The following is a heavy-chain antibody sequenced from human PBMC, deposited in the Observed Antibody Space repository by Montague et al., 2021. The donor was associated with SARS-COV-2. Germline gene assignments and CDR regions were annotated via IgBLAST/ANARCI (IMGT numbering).Heavy chain of an antibody. J-gene: IGHJ4*02. D-gene: IGHD3-9*01. CDR3: ARAPDYDILTGYLTEGFDF. CDR2: INHSGST. V-gene: IGHV4-34*01. CDR1: GGSFSGYY. Sequence: SETLSLTCAVYGGSFSGYYWSWIRQPPGKGLEWIGEINHSGSTNYNPSLKSRVTISVDTSKSQFSLKVSSVTAADTAVYFCARAPDYDILTGYLTEGFDFWGQGTLVTVSS.